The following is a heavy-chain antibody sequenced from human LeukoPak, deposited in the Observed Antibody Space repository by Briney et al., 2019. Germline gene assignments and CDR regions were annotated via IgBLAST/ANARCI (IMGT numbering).Heavy chain of an antibody. Sequence: PSETLSLTCAVSGYSISSGYYWGCIRQPPEKGLEWIGSIYHSGSTYYNPSLKSRVTISVDTSKNQFSLKLSSVTAADTAVYYCARQDPELYSSSYYFQHWGQGTLVTVSS. J-gene: IGHJ1*01. V-gene: IGHV4-38-2*01. CDR2: IYHSGST. CDR3: ARQDPELYSSSYYFQH. CDR1: GYSISSGYY. D-gene: IGHD6-6*01.